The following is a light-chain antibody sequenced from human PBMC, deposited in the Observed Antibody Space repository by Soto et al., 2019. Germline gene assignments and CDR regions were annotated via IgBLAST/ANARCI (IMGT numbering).Light chain of an antibody. CDR2: DVS. J-gene: IGLJ3*02. CDR3: SSYTTSNTQV. V-gene: IGLV2-14*01. CDR1: SSDVGTDNY. Sequence: QSALTQPACVSGSPGQSSTSSCTGTSSDVGTDNYGSWYQHRPGKAPKLMIYDVSYRPSGVSNRFSGSKSANTASLTISGLQAEDEADYYCSSYTTSNTQVFGGGTKLTVL.